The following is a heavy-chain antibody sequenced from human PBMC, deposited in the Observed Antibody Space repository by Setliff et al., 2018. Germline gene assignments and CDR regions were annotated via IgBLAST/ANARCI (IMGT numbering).Heavy chain of an antibody. CDR1: GYTFSNYG. Sequence: GASVKVSCKASGYTFSNYGISWVRQAPGQGLEWMGWISAYNGYIIYAQKLQGRVTMTTDTSTSTAYMELRSLRPDDTAVYYCARAYCGGDCYNRQLEYFQHWGQGTLVTVSS. D-gene: IGHD2-21*02. CDR3: ARAYCGGDCYNRQLEYFQH. J-gene: IGHJ1*01. V-gene: IGHV1-18*01. CDR2: ISAYNGYI.